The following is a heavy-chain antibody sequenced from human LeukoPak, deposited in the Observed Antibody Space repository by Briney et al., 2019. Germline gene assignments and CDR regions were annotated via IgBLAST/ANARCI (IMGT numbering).Heavy chain of an antibody. CDR2: ISAYNGNT. CDR3: ARVGGAAAGTWLHWFDP. V-gene: IGHV1-18*04. D-gene: IGHD6-13*01. J-gene: IGHJ5*02. Sequence: ASVKVSCKASGYTFTSYYMHWVRQAPGQGLEWMGWISAYNGNTNYAQKLQGRVTMTRDTSTSTVYMELSSLRSEDTAVYYCARVGGAAAGTWLHWFDPWGQGTLVTVSS. CDR1: GYTFTSYY.